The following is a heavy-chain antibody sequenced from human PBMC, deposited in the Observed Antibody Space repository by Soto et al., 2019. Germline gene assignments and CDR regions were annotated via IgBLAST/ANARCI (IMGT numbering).Heavy chain of an antibody. CDR1: GDTFTFYS. V-gene: IGHV1-69*02. J-gene: IGHJ4*02. CDR3: ASSYGSGYRAFDY. Sequence: QVQLVQSGAEVKKPGSSVRVSCKASGDTFTFYSINWVRQAPGLGLEWMGRINPVLSMSNSAQRFKGSVTMTADKSPSTAYMELSSLRSEDTAMYYCASSYGSGYRAFDYWGQVALVTV. D-gene: IGHD3-10*01. CDR2: INPVLSMS.